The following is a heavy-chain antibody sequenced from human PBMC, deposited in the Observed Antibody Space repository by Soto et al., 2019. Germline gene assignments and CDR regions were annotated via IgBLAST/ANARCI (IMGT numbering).Heavy chain of an antibody. Sequence: GVSPNIAGKGTGCSITSYYLGRMREKHRKGLEWMGIIYPGDSDTRYSPSFQGQVTISADKSISTAYLQWSSLKASDTAMYYCARLPKVAKSYYYGSGVRGQGTTVTVSS. J-gene: IGHJ6*02. D-gene: IGHD2-15*01. CDR1: GCSITSYY. CDR3: ARLPKVAKSYYYGSGV. V-gene: IGHV5-51*01. CDR2: IYPGDSDT.